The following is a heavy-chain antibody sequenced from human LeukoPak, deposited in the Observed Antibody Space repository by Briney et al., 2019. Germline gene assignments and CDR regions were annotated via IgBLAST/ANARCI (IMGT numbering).Heavy chain of an antibody. Sequence: PGGSLRLSCAASGFTFSSYSMKWVRQAPGKGLEWVSYISSSSSTIYYADSVKGRFTISRDNAKNSLYLQMNSLRAEDTAVYYCARESIAAAGTGAFDIWGQGTMVTVSS. CDR1: GFTFSSYS. D-gene: IGHD6-13*01. J-gene: IGHJ3*02. CDR3: ARESIAAAGTGAFDI. CDR2: ISSSSSTI. V-gene: IGHV3-48*01.